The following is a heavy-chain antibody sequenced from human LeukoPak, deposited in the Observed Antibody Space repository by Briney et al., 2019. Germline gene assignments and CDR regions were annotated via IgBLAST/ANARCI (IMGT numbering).Heavy chain of an antibody. V-gene: IGHV4-34*01. J-gene: IGHJ4*02. CDR3: ARHRPLFLYGEYPAGLDY. Sequence: PSETLSLTCAVYGGSLSGYYWTWIRQPPGKGLEWIGEINHSGRTNYIPSLTSRVTISLDTPKKHFSLKLSSMTAADTAVYYCARHRPLFLYGEYPAGLDYWGQGTLVTVSS. D-gene: IGHD4-17*01. CDR1: GGSLSGYY. CDR2: INHSGRT.